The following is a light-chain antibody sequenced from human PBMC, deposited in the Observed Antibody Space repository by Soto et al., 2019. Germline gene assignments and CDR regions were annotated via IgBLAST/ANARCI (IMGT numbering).Light chain of an antibody. CDR2: GNN. CDR3: QSYDSGLSGYV. J-gene: IGLJ1*01. CDR1: GSNIGAGYD. Sequence: QSVLTQPPSVSGAPGQRVTISCTGSGSNIGAGYDVRWYQQFPGTAPKLLIYGNNNQPSGVPDRFSGSKSGTSASLAITGLQAEDEADYYCQSYDSGLSGYVFGTGTKVTVL. V-gene: IGLV1-40*01.